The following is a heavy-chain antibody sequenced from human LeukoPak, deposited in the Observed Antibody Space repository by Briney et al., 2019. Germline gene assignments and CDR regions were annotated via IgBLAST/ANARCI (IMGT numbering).Heavy chain of an antibody. CDR1: GFTFKSYA. D-gene: IGHD6-19*01. CDR2: ISGDSTDI. Sequence: GGSLRLSCATSGFTFKSYAMNWVRQSPGKGLEWVSSISGDSTDIYYADSLMGRSTISRDNAKNSLYLQMNSLRAEDMALYYCAKFAGYSSVGDAFDIWGQGTMVTVSS. J-gene: IGHJ3*02. CDR3: AKFAGYSSVGDAFDI. V-gene: IGHV3-21*04.